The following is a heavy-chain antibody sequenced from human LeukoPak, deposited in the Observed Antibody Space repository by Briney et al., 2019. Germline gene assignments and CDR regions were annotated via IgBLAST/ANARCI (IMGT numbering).Heavy chain of an antibody. Sequence: GGSLRLSCAASGFTFSSSAMNWVRQAPGKGLEWVAVVSWDGSNKYYADSVKGRFTISRDNSRNTLYLQMDSLRADDTAMYYCAPHFDVLPHLIDWGQGTLVTVSS. V-gene: IGHV3-30*03. CDR3: APHFDVLPHLID. CDR2: VSWDGSNK. CDR1: GFTFSSSA. D-gene: IGHD2-15*01. J-gene: IGHJ4*02.